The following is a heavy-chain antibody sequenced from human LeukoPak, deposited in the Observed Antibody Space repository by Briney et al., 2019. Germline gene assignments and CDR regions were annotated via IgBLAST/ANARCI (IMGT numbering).Heavy chain of an antibody. CDR3: AREATGRAFDP. V-gene: IGHV1-18*01. Sequence: ASVKVSCKASGYNFNDFGVTWVRQARGKGLEWMGWISALTGDTNYARKFQGRLTMTTDTSTDTAYMEMRSLRSDDTAVYYCAREATGRAFDPWGQGTLVVVSS. D-gene: IGHD1-14*01. J-gene: IGHJ5*02. CDR2: ISALTGDT. CDR1: GYNFNDFG.